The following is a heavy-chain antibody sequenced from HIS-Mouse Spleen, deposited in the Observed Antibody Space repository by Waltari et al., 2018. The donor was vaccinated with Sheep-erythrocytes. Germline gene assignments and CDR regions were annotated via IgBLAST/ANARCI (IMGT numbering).Heavy chain of an antibody. V-gene: IGHV4-39*07. CDR1: GGSISSSSYY. CDR2: IYYSGGP. D-gene: IGHD3-3*01. Sequence: QLQLQESGPGLVKPSETLSLTCTVSGGSISSSSYYWGWIRQPPGKGLEWIGSIYYSGGPNNNPSLRSRVTISVDTSKNQFSLKLSSVTAADTAVYYCARVPPGYYDFWSGPTGPRWFDPWGQGTLVTVSS. CDR3: ARVPPGYYDFWSGPTGPRWFDP. J-gene: IGHJ5*02.